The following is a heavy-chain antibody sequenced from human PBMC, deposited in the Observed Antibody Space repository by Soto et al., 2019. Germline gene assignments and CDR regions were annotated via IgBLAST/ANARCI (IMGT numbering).Heavy chain of an antibody. D-gene: IGHD1-20*01. J-gene: IGHJ3*02. CDR1: GFTFSSYA. CDR2: ISGSGGST. CDR3: VKDLWYSWKGDAFDI. V-gene: IGHV3-23*01. Sequence: GGSLRLSCAASGFTFSSYAMSWVRQAPGKGLEWVSAISGSGGSTYYADSVKGRFTISRDNSKNTLYLQMNSLRAEDTAVYYCVKDLWYSWKGDAFDIWGQGTMVTVSS.